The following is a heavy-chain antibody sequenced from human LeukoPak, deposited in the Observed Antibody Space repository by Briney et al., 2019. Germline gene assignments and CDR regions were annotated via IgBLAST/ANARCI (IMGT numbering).Heavy chain of an antibody. D-gene: IGHD6-19*01. CDR2: INPNSGGT. J-gene: IGHJ4*02. CDR1: GYAFTGYY. CDR3: ATNGEYSSGAFAY. V-gene: IGHV1-2*02. Sequence: ASVKVSCKASGYAFTGYYMHWVRQAPGQGHELMGWINPNSGGTNYAQKFQGRVTMTRDTSISTAYMELSRLRSDDTAVYYCATNGEYSSGAFAYWGQGTLVTVSS.